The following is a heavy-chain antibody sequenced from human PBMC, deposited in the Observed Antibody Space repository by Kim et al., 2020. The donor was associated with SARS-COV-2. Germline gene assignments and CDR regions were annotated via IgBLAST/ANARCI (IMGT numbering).Heavy chain of an antibody. V-gene: IGHV4-61*02. D-gene: IGHD5-18*01. CDR2: IYTSGST. CDR3: AREVEVVMRGYSYADNRFAP. Sequence: SETLSLTCTVSGGSISSGSYYWSRIRQPAGKGLEWIGRIYTSGSTTYNPSLNSRVTISVDTSKNQFSLKLSSVTAADTAVYSCAREVEVVMRGYSYADNRFAPWRQGTLVTVSA. CDR1: GGSISSGSYY. J-gene: IGHJ5*02.